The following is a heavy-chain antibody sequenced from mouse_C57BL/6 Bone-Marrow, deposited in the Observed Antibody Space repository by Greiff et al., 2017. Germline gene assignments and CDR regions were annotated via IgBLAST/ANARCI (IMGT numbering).Heavy chain of an antibody. CDR1: GYTFTNYE. J-gene: IGHJ4*01. V-gene: IGHV1-15*01. CDR2: IDPETGGT. Sequence: QVQLKQPGAELVRPGASVTLSCKASGYTFTNYEMHWVKQTPVHGLEWIGAIDPETGGTAYNQKFKGKAILTADKSSSTAYMELRSLTYEDSAVYYCTRLAASDWGQGTSVTVSS. CDR3: TRLAASD. D-gene: IGHD3-1*01.